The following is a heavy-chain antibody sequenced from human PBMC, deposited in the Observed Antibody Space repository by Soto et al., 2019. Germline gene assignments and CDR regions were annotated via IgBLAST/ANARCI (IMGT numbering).Heavy chain of an antibody. J-gene: IGHJ6*02. Sequence: SVKVSCKASGGTFSSYAISWVRQAPGQGLEWMGGIIPIFGTANYAQKFQGRVTITADESTSTAYMELSSLRSEDTAVYYCARDKGTGDYHYYYYGMDVWGQGTTVTVSS. V-gene: IGHV1-69*13. CDR3: ARDKGTGDYHYYYYGMDV. CDR1: GGTFSSYA. CDR2: IIPIFGTA. D-gene: IGHD2-21*02.